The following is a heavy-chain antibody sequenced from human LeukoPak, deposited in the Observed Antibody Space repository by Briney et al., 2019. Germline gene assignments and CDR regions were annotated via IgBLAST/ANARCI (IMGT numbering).Heavy chain of an antibody. J-gene: IGHJ5*02. CDR1: GFTFSNHG. CDR3: ARDQGTSTTAPKRKGRFDP. V-gene: IGHV3-33*01. D-gene: IGHD1-1*01. Sequence: GGSLRLSCAASGFTFSNHGMHWVRQAPGKGLEWVALIWYDGSNKEYAESVKGRFTISRDNSKDTLYLQMNSLRDEDTAVYYCARDQGTSTTAPKRKGRFDPWGQGTLVTVSS. CDR2: IWYDGSNK.